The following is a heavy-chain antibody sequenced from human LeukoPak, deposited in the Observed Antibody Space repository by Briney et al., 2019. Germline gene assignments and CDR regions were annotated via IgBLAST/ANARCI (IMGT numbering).Heavy chain of an antibody. CDR1: GFTFSNYE. V-gene: IGHV3-48*03. J-gene: IGHJ4*02. CDR3: SRATNYSEIITYYFDI. D-gene: IGHD1-7*01. Sequence: GGSLRLSCAASGFTFSNYEMNWVLQAPGQGLEWVSYITSSGSTIHYADSVKGRFTISRDNAKNSLYLRMDSLRAEDTAVYYCSRATNYSEIITYYFDIWGRGTLVTVS. CDR2: ITSSGSTI.